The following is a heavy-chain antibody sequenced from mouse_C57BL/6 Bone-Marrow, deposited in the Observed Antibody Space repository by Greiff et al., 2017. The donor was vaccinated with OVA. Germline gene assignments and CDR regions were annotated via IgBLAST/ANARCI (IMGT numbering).Heavy chain of an antibody. J-gene: IGHJ2*01. CDR2: IDPENGDT. CDR3: TTVVDY. V-gene: IGHV14-4*01. Sequence: EVQVVESGAELVRPGASVKLSCTASGFNIKDDYMHWVKQRPEQGLEWIGWIDPENGDTEYASKFQGKATITADTSSNTAYLQLSSLTSEDTAVYYCTTVVDYWGQGTTLTVSS. CDR1: GFNIKDDY. D-gene: IGHD1-1*01.